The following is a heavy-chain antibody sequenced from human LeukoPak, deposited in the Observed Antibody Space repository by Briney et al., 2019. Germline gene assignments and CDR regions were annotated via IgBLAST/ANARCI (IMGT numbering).Heavy chain of an antibody. CDR2: ISSSSNTI. D-gene: IGHD1-26*01. V-gene: IGHV3-48*02. CDR1: GFSFSSYS. CDR3: ATSGSNRFVY. Sequence: GGSLRLSCAASGFSFSSYSMNWVRQAPGKGLEWVSYISSSSNTIYYADSVKGRFTISRDNAQNSLYLQMNSLRDGDTAVYFCATSGSNRFVYWGPGTLVTVSS. J-gene: IGHJ4*02.